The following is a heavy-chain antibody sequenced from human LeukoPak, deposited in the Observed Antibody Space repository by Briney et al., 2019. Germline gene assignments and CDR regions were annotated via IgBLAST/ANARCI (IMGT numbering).Heavy chain of an antibody. Sequence: GSLRLSFAASGFPFSSYAMSWVRQAPGKGLGWVSGISGSGNMTYYPDSVKGRFTISRDNSKNTLYLQMNSLRAEDTAVYYCAKDWVPNYYDSSGPLGLFDYWGQGTLVTVSS. CDR1: GFPFSSYA. D-gene: IGHD3-22*01. CDR3: AKDWVPNYYDSSGPLGLFDY. J-gene: IGHJ4*02. CDR2: ISGSGNMT. V-gene: IGHV3-23*01.